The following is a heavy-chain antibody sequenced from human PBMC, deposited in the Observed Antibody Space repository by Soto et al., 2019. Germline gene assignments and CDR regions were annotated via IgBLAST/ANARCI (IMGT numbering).Heavy chain of an antibody. Sequence: ASVKVSCNASGYTFTSYDINWVRQATGQGLEWMGWMNPNSGNTGYAQKFQGRVTMTRNTSISTAYMELSSLRSEDTAVYYCARGGIAAAGTGYYYYGMDVWGQGTTVTVSS. J-gene: IGHJ6*02. V-gene: IGHV1-8*01. CDR3: ARGGIAAAGTGYYYYGMDV. D-gene: IGHD6-13*01. CDR2: MNPNSGNT. CDR1: GYTFTSYD.